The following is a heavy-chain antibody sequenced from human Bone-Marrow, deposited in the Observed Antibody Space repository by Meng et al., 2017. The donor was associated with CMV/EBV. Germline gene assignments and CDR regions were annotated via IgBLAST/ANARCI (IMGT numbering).Heavy chain of an antibody. Sequence: SVKVSCKASGGTFSSYTISWVRQAPGQGLEWMGRIIPILGIANYAQKFQGRVTITADKSTSTAYMELSSLRPEDTAVYYCASPRYKTGTTSHYYYGMDVWGQGTTVTVSS. CDR1: GGTFSSYT. CDR3: ASPRYKTGTTSHYYYGMDV. CDR2: IIPILGIA. J-gene: IGHJ6*02. D-gene: IGHD1-7*01. V-gene: IGHV1-69*02.